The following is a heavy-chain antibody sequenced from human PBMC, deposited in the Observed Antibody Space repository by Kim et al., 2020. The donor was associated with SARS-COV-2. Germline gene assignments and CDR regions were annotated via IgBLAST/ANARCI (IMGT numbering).Heavy chain of an antibody. V-gene: IGHV3-23*01. CDR1: GLTFSVSA. CDR3: ARKPNGLDY. D-gene: IGHD2-8*01. Sequence: PGGSLRLSCAASGLTFSVSAMGWVRQAPGKGLEWVSSITPSGDGTYYADSAKGRFTISRDNSRDTLYLQMNRLRAEDTAVYYCARKPNGLDYWGQGTLVTVSS. CDR2: ITPSGDGT. J-gene: IGHJ4*02.